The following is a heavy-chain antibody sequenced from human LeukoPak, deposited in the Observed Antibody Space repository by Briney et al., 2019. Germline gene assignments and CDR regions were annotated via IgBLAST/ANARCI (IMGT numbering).Heavy chain of an antibody. J-gene: IGHJ6*02. D-gene: IGHD4-17*01. V-gene: IGHV3-9*01. CDR3: AKVHRDYGDYYGLDA. Sequence: PGRSLRLSCVASGFTFDDFAMHWVRQVPGKGLEWVSYISWDSENIGYADSLKGRFTISRDNAKNSLYLQMNSLRVEDTALYYCAKVHRDYGDYYGLDAWGQGTTVTVSS. CDR2: ISWDSENI. CDR1: GFTFDDFA.